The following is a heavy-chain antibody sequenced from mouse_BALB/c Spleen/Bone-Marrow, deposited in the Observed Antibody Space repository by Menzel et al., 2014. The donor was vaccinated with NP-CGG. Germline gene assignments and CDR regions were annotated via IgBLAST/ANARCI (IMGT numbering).Heavy chain of an antibody. CDR1: GYSFTGYY. CDR2: INPYNGAT. Sequence: EVQLQQSGSELVKPGASVKISCKASGYSFTGYYMHWVEQSHVKSLEWIGRINPYNGATSYNQNFKDKASLTVDKSSSTAYMELHSLTSEDSAVYYCANYDGGFAYWGQGTLVTVSA. V-gene: IGHV1-31*01. J-gene: IGHJ3*01. CDR3: ANYDGGFAY. D-gene: IGHD2-4*01.